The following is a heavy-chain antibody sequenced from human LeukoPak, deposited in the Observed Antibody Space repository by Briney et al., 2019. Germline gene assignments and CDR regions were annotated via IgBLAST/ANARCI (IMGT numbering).Heavy chain of an antibody. CDR1: GFTVSTSY. D-gene: IGHD3-10*01. Sequence: GGSLRLSCAASGFTVSTSYLTWVRQAPGKGLEWVAVIYSGGTTYYADSVKGRFTVSRDNSKNTVYLQVNSLRADDTAVYYCARRNNFGELLSYWFDPWGQGTLVTVSS. CDR3: ARRNNFGELLSYWFDP. J-gene: IGHJ5*02. V-gene: IGHV3-53*01. CDR2: IYSGGTT.